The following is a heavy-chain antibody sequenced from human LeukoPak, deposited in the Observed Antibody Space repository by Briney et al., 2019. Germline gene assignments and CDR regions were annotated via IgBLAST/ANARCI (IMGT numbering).Heavy chain of an antibody. CDR3: ARVENDGPNYYFDY. CDR1: GGSVSSGSYY. D-gene: IGHD1-1*01. V-gene: IGHV4-61*01. CDR2: IYYSGST. Sequence: PSETLSLTCTVSGGSVSSGSYYWSWIRQPPGKGLEWIGYIYYSGSTNYNPSLKSRVTISVDTSKNQFSLKLSSVTAADTAVYYCARVENDGPNYYFDYWGQGTLVTVS. J-gene: IGHJ4*02.